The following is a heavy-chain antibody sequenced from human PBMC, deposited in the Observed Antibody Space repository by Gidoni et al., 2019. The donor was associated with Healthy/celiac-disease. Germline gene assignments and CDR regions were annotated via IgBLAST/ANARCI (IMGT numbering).Heavy chain of an antibody. CDR1: VGSFSTGACY. CDR3: ASGVVVPAAKGYYYGMDV. J-gene: IGHJ6*02. Sequence: QVQLQESVPVLVMPSQTLSLTCPVPVGSFSTGACYWSWIRQHPGKGLEWIGYIYYSGSTYYNPSLKSRVTISVDTSKNQFSLKLSSVTAADTAVYYCASGVVVPAAKGYYYGMDVWGQGTTVTVSS. V-gene: IGHV4-31*03. D-gene: IGHD2-2*01. CDR2: IYYSGST.